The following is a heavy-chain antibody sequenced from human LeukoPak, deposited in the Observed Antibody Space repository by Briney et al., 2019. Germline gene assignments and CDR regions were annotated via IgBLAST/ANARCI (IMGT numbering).Heavy chain of an antibody. CDR3: ARDGTAAGLYFDL. CDR1: GFTFTDYR. J-gene: IGHJ4*01. V-gene: IGHV3-7*01. D-gene: IGHD6-13*01. Sequence: GGSLRLSCEVSGFTFTDYRMNWVRQAPGKGPEWVASIRQDGSEKTYVDSVKGRFTISRDNTKNSLSLQLNGLRAEDTAVYYCARDGTAAGLYFDLWGQGTLVTVSS. CDR2: IRQDGSEK.